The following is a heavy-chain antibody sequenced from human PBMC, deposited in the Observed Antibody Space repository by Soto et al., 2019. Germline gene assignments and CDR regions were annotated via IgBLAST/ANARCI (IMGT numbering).Heavy chain of an antibody. Sequence: SETLSLTCTVSGGSIRSSSYYWGWIRQPPGKGLEWIGSIYYSGSTYYNPSLKSRVTISVDTSKNQFSLKLSSVTAADTAVDYCARAPPRDYSKRAGAFDIWGQGTMVTVSS. CDR1: GGSIRSSSYY. V-gene: IGHV4-39*07. J-gene: IGHJ3*02. CDR2: IYYSGST. D-gene: IGHD4-4*01. CDR3: ARAPPRDYSKRAGAFDI.